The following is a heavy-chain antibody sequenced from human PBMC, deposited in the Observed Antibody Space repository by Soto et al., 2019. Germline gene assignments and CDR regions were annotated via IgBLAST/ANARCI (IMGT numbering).Heavy chain of an antibody. J-gene: IGHJ3*02. CDR3: ASSPVVTPRDDAFDI. Sequence: QVQLQESGPGLVKPSGTLSLTCAVSGGSISSSNWWSWVRQPPGKGLEWIGEIYHSGSTNYNPSLKSRGTISVDKSKNQFSLKLSSVTAADTAVYYCASSPVVTPRDDAFDIWGQGTMVTVSS. CDR1: GGSISSSNW. D-gene: IGHD2-21*02. V-gene: IGHV4-4*02. CDR2: IYHSGST.